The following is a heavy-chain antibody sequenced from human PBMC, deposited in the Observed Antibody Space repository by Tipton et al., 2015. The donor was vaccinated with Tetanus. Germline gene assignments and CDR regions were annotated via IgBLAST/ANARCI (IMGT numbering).Heavy chain of an antibody. CDR2: IYYSGST. J-gene: IGHJ6*02. V-gene: IGHV4-59*01. CDR3: ARDSAITGYYYGMDV. CDR1: GGSISSYY. Sequence: TLSLTCTVSGGSISSYYWSWIRQPPGKGLGWIGYIYYSGSTNYNPSLKSRVTISVDTSKNQFSLKLSSVTAADTAVYYCARDSAITGYYYGMDVWGQGTTVTVSS. D-gene: IGHD3-10*01.